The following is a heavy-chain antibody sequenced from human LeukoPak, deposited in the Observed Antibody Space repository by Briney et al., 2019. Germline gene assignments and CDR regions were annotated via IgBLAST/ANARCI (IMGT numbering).Heavy chain of an antibody. CDR1: GFTFSSYS. V-gene: IGHV3-21*01. CDR2: ISSSSSYI. D-gene: IGHD4-17*01. CDR3: ARVEYGDLDY. J-gene: IGHJ4*02. Sequence: GSLRLSCAASGFTFSSYSMHWVRQAPGKGLEWVSSISSSSSYIYYADSVKGRFTISRDDAKNSLYLQMNSLRAEDTAVYYCARVEYGDLDYWGQGTLVTVSS.